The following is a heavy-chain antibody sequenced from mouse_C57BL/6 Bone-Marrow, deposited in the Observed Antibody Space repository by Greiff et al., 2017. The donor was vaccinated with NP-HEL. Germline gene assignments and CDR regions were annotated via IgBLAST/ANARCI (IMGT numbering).Heavy chain of an antibody. D-gene: IGHD2-3*01. CDR1: GYSITSGYY. CDR3: ARGWLPPTAYFDV. CDR2: ISYDGSN. V-gene: IGHV3-6*01. J-gene: IGHJ1*03. Sequence: VQLQQSGPGLVKPSQSLSLTCSVTGYSITSGYYWNWIRQFPGNQLEWMGYISYDGSNNYNPSLKNRISITRDTSKNQFFLKLNSVTTEDTATYDCARGWLPPTAYFDVWGTGTTVTVSS.